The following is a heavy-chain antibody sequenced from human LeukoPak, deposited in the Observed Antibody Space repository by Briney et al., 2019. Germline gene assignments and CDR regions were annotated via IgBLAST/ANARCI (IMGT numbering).Heavy chain of an antibody. J-gene: IGHJ3*02. CDR3: ARKYCSGGSCYDGDAFDI. D-gene: IGHD2-15*01. CDR2: INSSSTYI. Sequence: AGSLRLSCAASGFTFNTYNMNWVRQAPGKGLEWVSSINSSSTYIYYADSVKGRFTISRENAKNSLYLQMNSLRVEDTAVYYCARKYCSGGSCYDGDAFDIWGQGTMVTVSS. CDR1: GFTFNTYN. V-gene: IGHV3-21*01.